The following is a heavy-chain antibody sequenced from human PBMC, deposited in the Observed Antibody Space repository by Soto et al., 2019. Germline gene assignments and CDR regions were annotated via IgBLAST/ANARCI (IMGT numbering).Heavy chain of an antibody. Sequence: QVQLVQSGAEVKKPGASVKVSCKASGYTFTSYAMHWVRQAPGHRLEWMGWINAGNGNTKYSQKFQGRVTITRDTSGSTAYMVPSILRSEDTAVYYCARSGTGTTSSCGVYWGQGTLVTVSS. CDR3: ARSGTGTTSSCGVY. CDR2: INAGNGNT. D-gene: IGHD1-7*01. V-gene: IGHV1-3*01. J-gene: IGHJ4*02. CDR1: GYTFTSYA.